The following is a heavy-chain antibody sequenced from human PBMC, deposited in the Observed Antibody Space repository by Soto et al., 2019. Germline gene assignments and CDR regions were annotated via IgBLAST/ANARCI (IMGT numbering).Heavy chain of an antibody. CDR3: ARLGVVAATNYFDY. Sequence: ASVKVSGKASGGTFSSYAISWVRQAPGQGLEWMGGIIPIFGTANYAQKFQGRVTITADESTSTAYMELSSLRSEDTAVYYCARLGVVAATNYFDYWGQGTLVTVSS. CDR1: GGTFSSYA. D-gene: IGHD2-15*01. J-gene: IGHJ4*02. CDR2: IIPIFGTA. V-gene: IGHV1-69*13.